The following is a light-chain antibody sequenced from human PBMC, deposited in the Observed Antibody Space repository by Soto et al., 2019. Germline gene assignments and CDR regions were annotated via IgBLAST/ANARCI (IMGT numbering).Light chain of an antibody. Sequence: EIVLTQSPGTLSLSPGERATLSCRASQSVSNNYLAWYQQRPGQAPRLLIYSASNGATGIQDRFSGSRSGTDVTLTISSLESEDFATYYCQHSHRLPRTVGGGPK. CDR1: QSVSNNY. J-gene: IGKJ4*01. CDR3: QHSHRLPRT. V-gene: IGKV3-20*01. CDR2: SAS.